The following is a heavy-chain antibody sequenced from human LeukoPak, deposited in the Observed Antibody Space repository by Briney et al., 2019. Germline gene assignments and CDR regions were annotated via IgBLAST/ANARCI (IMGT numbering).Heavy chain of an antibody. CDR3: ASLKGYCSSTSCYTYNWFDP. J-gene: IGHJ5*02. Sequence: GGSLRLSCAASGFTFSSYSMNWVRQAPGKGPEWVSYISSSSSTIYYADSVKGRFTISRDNAKNSLYLQMNSLRAEDTAVYYCASLKGYCSSTSCYTYNWFDPWGQGTLVTVSS. D-gene: IGHD2-2*02. V-gene: IGHV3-48*01. CDR2: ISSSSSTI. CDR1: GFTFSSYS.